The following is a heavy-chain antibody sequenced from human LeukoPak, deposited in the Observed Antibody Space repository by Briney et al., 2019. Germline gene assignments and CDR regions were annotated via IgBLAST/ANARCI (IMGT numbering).Heavy chain of an antibody. D-gene: IGHD6-6*01. CDR3: AILPSPIAALDY. J-gene: IGHJ4*02. V-gene: IGHV5-51*01. CDR2: IYPADSDT. Sequence: GESLQISCQGSGNSFTNYWIGWVRQMPGKGLEWMGIIYPADSDTRYSPSFRGQVTISADKSINTAYLQWSSLKASDTAMYYCAILPSPIAALDYWGQGTLVTVSS. CDR1: GNSFTNYW.